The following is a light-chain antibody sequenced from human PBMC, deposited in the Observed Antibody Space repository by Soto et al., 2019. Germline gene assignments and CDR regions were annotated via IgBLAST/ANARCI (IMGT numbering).Light chain of an antibody. J-gene: IGKJ1*01. CDR1: QSVSSTF. CDR3: QQYDSSRT. Sequence: EIVLTQSPGTLSLSPGERATLSCRASQSVSSTFLAWYQQKPDQAPRVLIYGSSARAAGIADRFSGSVSGTDFALTISRLKPEHLTVYYCQQYDSSRTFGQGTKVEMK. CDR2: GSS. V-gene: IGKV3-20*01.